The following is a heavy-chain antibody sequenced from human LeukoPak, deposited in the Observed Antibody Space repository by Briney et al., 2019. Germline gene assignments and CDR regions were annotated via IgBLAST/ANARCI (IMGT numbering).Heavy chain of an antibody. CDR2: ISSSGDST. J-gene: IGHJ4*02. CDR3: AKDTPTTSGYFDS. Sequence: GGSLRLSCAASGFSFSRYAMGWVRQAPGKGPEWVSDISSSGDSTYYADFAKGRFTISRDNFRDRLYLQMSSLRAEDTAIYYCAKDTPTTSGYFDSWGQGTLVTVSS. CDR1: GFSFSRYA. V-gene: IGHV3-23*01. D-gene: IGHD1-1*01.